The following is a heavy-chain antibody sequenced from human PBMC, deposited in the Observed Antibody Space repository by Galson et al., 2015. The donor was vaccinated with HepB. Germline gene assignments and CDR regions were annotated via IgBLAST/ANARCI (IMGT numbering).Heavy chain of an antibody. CDR3: ARRISLVRGIITRPDYYYGMDV. D-gene: IGHD3-10*01. V-gene: IGHV3-7*03. J-gene: IGHJ6*02. CDR1: EFTFSNYW. CDR2: INPDGSEK. Sequence: FLRLSCAASEFTFSNYWMNWVRQAPGKGLEWVANINPDGSEKSYVASLKGRFTISRDNSKNSVYLQMDSLRAEDTAIYHCARRISLVRGIITRPDYYYGMDVWGQGTTVTVAS.